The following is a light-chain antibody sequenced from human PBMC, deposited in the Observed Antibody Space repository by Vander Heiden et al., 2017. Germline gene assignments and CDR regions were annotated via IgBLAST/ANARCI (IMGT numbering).Light chain of an antibody. CDR2: AAS. CDR1: QSISTY. V-gene: IGKV1-39*01. Sequence: DIQMNQSPSSLSASVGDRVTITCRASQSISTYLNWYQQKPGKAPKLLIYAASNLQSGVPSRFSGSGSGTDFTLTISSLQPEDFATYYCQQSASTPPDTFGQGTKLEIK. CDR3: QQSASTPPDT. J-gene: IGKJ2*01.